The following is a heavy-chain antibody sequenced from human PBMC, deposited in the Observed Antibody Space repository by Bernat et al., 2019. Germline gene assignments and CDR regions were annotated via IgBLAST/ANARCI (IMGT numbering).Heavy chain of an antibody. D-gene: IGHD3-10*01. CDR1: GGSISSYY. V-gene: IGHV4-59*08. CDR2: IYYSGST. CDR3: ARHGAGGMVRGVIQH. J-gene: IGHJ1*01. Sequence: QVQLQESGPGLVKPSETLSLTCTVSGGSISSYYWSWIRQPPGKGLEWIGYIYYSGSTNYNPSLKIRVTISVDTSKNQFSLKLSSVTAADTAVYYCARHGAGGMVRGVIQHWGQGTLVTVSS.